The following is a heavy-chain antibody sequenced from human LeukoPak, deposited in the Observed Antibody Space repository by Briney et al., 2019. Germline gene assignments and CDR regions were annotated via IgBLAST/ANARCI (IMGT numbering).Heavy chain of an antibody. CDR1: GGSISSYY. D-gene: IGHD3-10*01. CDR3: ARAPHYYGSGSYARDAFDI. CDR2: IYTSGST. J-gene: IGHJ3*02. V-gene: IGHV4-4*07. Sequence: PSETLSLTCTVSGGSISSYYWSWIRQPAGKGLEWIGRIYTSGSTNYNPSPKSRVTMSVDTSKNQFSLKLSSVTAADTAVYYCARAPHYYGSGSYARDAFDIWGQGTMVTVSS.